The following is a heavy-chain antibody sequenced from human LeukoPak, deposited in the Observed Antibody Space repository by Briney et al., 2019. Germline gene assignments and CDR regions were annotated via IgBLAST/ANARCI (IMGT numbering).Heavy chain of an antibody. J-gene: IGHJ4*02. D-gene: IGHD1-26*01. CDR2: IYYSGST. V-gene: IGHV4-39*07. CDR1: GGSISSYY. Sequence: ASETLSLTCTVSGGSISSYYWGWIRQPPGKGLEWIGSIYYSGSTYYNPSLKSRVTISVDTSKNQFSLKLSSVTAADTAVYYCARVLQRVVGATIDYWGQGTLVTVSS. CDR3: ARVLQRVVGATIDY.